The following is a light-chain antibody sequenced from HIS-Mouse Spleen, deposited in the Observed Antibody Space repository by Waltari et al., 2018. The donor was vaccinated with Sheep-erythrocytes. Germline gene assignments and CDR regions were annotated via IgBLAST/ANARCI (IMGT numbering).Light chain of an antibody. CDR3: CSYAGSSTPWV. Sequence: QSALTQPASVSGSPGQSITIPCTGTSSDVGRYNLVPWYQQHTGKAPKLRVHEGSKRPSGVSNRFSGSKSGNTASLTISGLQAEDEADYYCCSYAGSSTPWVFGGGTKLTVL. J-gene: IGLJ3*02. V-gene: IGLV2-23*01. CDR2: EGS. CDR1: SSDVGRYNL.